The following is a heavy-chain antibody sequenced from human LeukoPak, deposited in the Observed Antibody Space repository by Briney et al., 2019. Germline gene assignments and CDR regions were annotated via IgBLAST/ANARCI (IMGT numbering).Heavy chain of an antibody. CDR2: ISAANGNT. CDR3: ARDNGIALAADD. Sequence: ASLKVSCKDYGYTLTRYGLSSVRQAPGERIEWMEWISAANGNTNYAQKLQGTLTMTTDTATSTANMQLRSVRSDDTGIYYCARDNGIALAADDWGQGTMVTVSS. CDR1: GYTLTRYG. D-gene: IGHD6-19*01. J-gene: IGHJ4*02. V-gene: IGHV1-18*04.